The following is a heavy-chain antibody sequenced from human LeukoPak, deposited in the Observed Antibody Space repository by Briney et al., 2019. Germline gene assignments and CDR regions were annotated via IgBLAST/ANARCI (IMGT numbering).Heavy chain of an antibody. CDR1: GYRFTSYW. CDR3: ARQNPVTTGVVY. Sequence: GGSLQISCKGSGYRFTSYWIGGVRQLPGKGLEWMGIIYPGDSDTRYSPSFQGQVTISADKSISTAYLQWSSLKASDTAMYYCARQNPVTTGVVYWGQGTLVTVSS. J-gene: IGHJ4*02. CDR2: IYPGDSDT. D-gene: IGHD4-17*01. V-gene: IGHV5-51*01.